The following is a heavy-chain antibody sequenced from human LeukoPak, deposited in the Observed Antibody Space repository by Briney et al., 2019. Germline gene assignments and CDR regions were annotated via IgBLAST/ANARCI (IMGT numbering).Heavy chain of an antibody. CDR1: GGSISSSNW. Sequence: SETLSLTCAVSGGSISSSNWWSWVRQPPGKGLEWIGEIYHSGSTNYNPSLKSRVTISVDESKNQFSLKLSSVTAADTAVYYCAKVEYSSSKGYFDYWGQGTLVTVSS. V-gene: IGHV4-4*02. CDR3: AKVEYSSSKGYFDY. CDR2: IYHSGST. D-gene: IGHD6-6*01. J-gene: IGHJ4*02.